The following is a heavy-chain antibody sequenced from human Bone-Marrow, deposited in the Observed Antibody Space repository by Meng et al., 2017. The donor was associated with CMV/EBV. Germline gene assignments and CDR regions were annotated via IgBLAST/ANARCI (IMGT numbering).Heavy chain of an antibody. CDR2: ISPNNGAT. D-gene: IGHD3-22*01. J-gene: IGHJ4*02. CDR3: ARGPITMIGDY. Sequence: ASVKVSCKASGYTFTDYRMHWVRQAPGQGLEWVGWISPNNGATNYAQNFQGRVTMTTDTSTSTAYMELRSLRSDDTAVYYCARGPITMIGDYWGQGTLVTVSS. CDR1: GYTFTDYR. V-gene: IGHV1-18*01.